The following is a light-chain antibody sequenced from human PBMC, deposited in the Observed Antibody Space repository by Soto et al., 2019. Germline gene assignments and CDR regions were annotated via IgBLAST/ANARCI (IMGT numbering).Light chain of an antibody. CDR1: SSDIGASTF. CDR2: EVS. J-gene: IGLJ2*01. Sequence: QSALTQPASVSESPGQSITISCTGTSSDIGASTFVSWYQQHPGKAPKLLIYEVSNRPSGVSHRFSGSKSGNTASLTISGLQAEDEADYYCSSYTSSSTLFGGGTKLTVL. CDR3: SSYTSSSTL. V-gene: IGLV2-14*03.